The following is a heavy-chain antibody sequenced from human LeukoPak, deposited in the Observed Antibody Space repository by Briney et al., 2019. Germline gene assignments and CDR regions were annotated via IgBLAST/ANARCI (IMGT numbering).Heavy chain of an antibody. Sequence: ASVKVSCKASGYTFTSYGISWVRQAPGQGLEWMGWISAYNGNTNYAQKLQGRVTMTTDTSTSTAYMELRSLRSDDTAVYYCARALRGIYCSSTSCFKYYYYMDVWGKGTTVTVSS. D-gene: IGHD2-2*01. CDR3: ARALRGIYCSSTSCFKYYYYMDV. J-gene: IGHJ6*03. CDR1: GYTFTSYG. V-gene: IGHV1-18*01. CDR2: ISAYNGNT.